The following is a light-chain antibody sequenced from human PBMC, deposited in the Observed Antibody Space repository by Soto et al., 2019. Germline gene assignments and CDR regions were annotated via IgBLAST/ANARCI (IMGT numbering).Light chain of an antibody. V-gene: IGLV1-51*01. CDR3: RSWDSSLSAYV. Sequence: QSVLAQPPSVSAAPGQKVTISCSGSSSNIGGNSVSWYQQLPGTAPKLLIYDDNKRPSGIPDRFSGSKSGTSATLDITGFQTGDEADYYCRSWDSSLSAYVFGTGTKVTVL. CDR1: SSNIGGNS. J-gene: IGLJ1*01. CDR2: DDN.